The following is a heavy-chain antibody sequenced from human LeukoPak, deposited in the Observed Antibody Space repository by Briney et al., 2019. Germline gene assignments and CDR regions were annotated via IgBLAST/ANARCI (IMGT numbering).Heavy chain of an antibody. Sequence: VKVSCKASGYTFTSYGISWVRQAPGQGLGWMGWISAYNGNTNYAQKLQGRVTMTTDTSTSTAYMELRSLRSDDTAVYYCARESIAVAGTYFDYWGQGTLVTVSS. V-gene: IGHV1-18*01. D-gene: IGHD6-19*01. CDR2: ISAYNGNT. CDR3: ARESIAVAGTYFDY. J-gene: IGHJ4*02. CDR1: GYTFTSYG.